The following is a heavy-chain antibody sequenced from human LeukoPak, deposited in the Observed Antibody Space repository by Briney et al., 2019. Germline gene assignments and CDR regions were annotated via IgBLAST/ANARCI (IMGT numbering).Heavy chain of an antibody. CDR2: ISANNGDT. V-gene: IGHV1-18*01. CDR1: GYTFTRFG. D-gene: IGHD1-14*01. Sequence: ASVKVSCKAPGYTFTRFGISWVRQAPGQGLEWMGWISANNGDTKYAQKFQGRVTMTTDTVTTTANMEMTSLTSDDTAVYYCAREWSGDAFGIWGQGTMVTVSS. CDR3: AREWSGDAFGI. J-gene: IGHJ3*02.